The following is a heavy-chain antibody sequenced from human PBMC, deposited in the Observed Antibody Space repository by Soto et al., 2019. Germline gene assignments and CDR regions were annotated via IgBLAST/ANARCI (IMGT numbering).Heavy chain of an antibody. CDR1: GGTFSSYA. Sequence: ASVKVSCKASGGTFSSYAIIWVRQAHRQGLEWMGGIIPIFGTANYAQKFQGRVTITADESTSTAYMELSSLRSEDTAVYYCARGWDVLRFLEWLKTPYGMDVWGQGTTVTVSS. V-gene: IGHV1-69*13. CDR2: IIPIFGTA. D-gene: IGHD3-3*01. CDR3: ARGWDVLRFLEWLKTPYGMDV. J-gene: IGHJ6*02.